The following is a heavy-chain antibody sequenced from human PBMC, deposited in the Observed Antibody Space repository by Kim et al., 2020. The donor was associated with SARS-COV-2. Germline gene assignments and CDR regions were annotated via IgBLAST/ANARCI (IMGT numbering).Heavy chain of an antibody. CDR1: GGSFSGYY. CDR3: ARFPSLRYFDWVYWEGFDY. D-gene: IGHD3-9*01. CDR2: INHSGST. V-gene: IGHV4-34*01. J-gene: IGHJ4*02. Sequence: SETLSLTCAVYGGSFSGYYWSWIRQPPGKGLEWIGEINHSGSTNYNPSLKSRVTISVDTSKNQFSLKLSSVTAADTAVYYCARFPSLRYFDWVYWEGFDYWGQGTLVTVSS.